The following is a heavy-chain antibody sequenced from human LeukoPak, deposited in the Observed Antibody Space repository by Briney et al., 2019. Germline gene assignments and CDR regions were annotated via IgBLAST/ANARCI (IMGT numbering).Heavy chain of an antibody. CDR1: GFTFSSYA. Sequence: GGSLRLSCAASGFTFSSYAMSWVRQAPGKGLEWVAAISGSGGSTYHADSVKGRFTISRDNSKNTLYLQMNSLRAEDTAVYYCAELGITMIGGVWGKGTTVTISS. V-gene: IGHV3-23*01. D-gene: IGHD3-10*02. CDR3: AELGITMIGGV. J-gene: IGHJ6*04. CDR2: ISGSGGST.